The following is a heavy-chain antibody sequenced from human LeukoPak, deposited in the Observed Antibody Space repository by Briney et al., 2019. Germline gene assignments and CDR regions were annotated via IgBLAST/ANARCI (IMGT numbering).Heavy chain of an antibody. D-gene: IGHD3-10*01. Sequence: GGSPRLSCAASGFTFSSYSMNWVRQAPGKGLEWVSYISSSSSSIYYADSVKGRFTLSRDNAKNSLYLQMNSLRDEDTAVYYCARGGYYGSGSNYFHWGQGTLVTV. CDR1: GFTFSSYS. V-gene: IGHV3-48*02. CDR2: ISSSSSSI. CDR3: ARGGYYGSGSNYFH. J-gene: IGHJ4*02.